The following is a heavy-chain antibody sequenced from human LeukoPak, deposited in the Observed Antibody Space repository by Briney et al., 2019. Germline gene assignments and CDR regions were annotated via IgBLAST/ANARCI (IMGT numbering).Heavy chain of an antibody. CDR3: ARTLPFNVDTAMVFDY. J-gene: IGHJ4*02. CDR2: INHRGST. V-gene: IGHV4-34*01. CDR1: GGSFSGYY. Sequence: SETLSLTCAVYGGSFSGYYWSWIRQPPGKGLEWIGEINHRGSTNYNPSLKSRVTISVDTSKNQFSLKLSSVTAADTAVYYCARTLPFNVDTAMVFDYWGQGTLVTVSS. D-gene: IGHD5-18*01.